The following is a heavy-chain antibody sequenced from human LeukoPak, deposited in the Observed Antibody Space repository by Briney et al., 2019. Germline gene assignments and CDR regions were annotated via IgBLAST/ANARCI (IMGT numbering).Heavy chain of an antibody. Sequence: GGSLRLSCAASGFTFSSYEMNWVRQAPGKGLEWVSYISSSGSTIYYADSVKGRFTISRDNAKNSLYLQMNSLRAEDTAVYYCASGVGRGYSGYDDYWGREPWSPSPQ. D-gene: IGHD5-12*01. CDR2: ISSSGSTI. J-gene: IGHJ4*02. V-gene: IGHV3-48*03. CDR1: GFTFSSYE. CDR3: ASGVGRGYSGYDDY.